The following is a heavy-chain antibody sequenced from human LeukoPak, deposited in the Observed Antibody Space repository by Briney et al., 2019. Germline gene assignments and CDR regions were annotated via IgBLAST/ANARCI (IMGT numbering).Heavy chain of an antibody. CDR2: INHSGST. V-gene: IGHV4-34*01. D-gene: IGHD6-19*01. CDR1: GGSFSGYY. Sequence: PSETLSLTCAVHGGSFSGYYWSWIRQPPGKGLEWIGEINHSGSTNYNPSLKSRVTISVDTSKNQFSLKLSSVTAADTAVYYCARCGGGNSSGWYPGGRSHYYYYMDVWGKGTTVTVSS. CDR3: ARCGGGNSSGWYPGGRSHYYYYMDV. J-gene: IGHJ6*03.